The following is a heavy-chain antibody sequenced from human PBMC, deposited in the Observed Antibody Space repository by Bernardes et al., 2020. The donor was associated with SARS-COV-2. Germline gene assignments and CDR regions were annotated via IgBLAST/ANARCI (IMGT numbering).Heavy chain of an antibody. CDR1: GFIFSNYQ. Sequence: GGSLRLSCVASGFIFSNYQIYWVRQAPGKGLEWVAVIWSDGNSREYADSVKGRFSISRDNSKSTVFLQMNSLRVEDTAVYYCVRELDYSDLSGYFFDSWGQGTLVTVSS. CDR3: VRELDYSDLSGYFFDS. D-gene: IGHD3-22*01. J-gene: IGHJ4*02. V-gene: IGHV3-33*07. CDR2: IWSDGNSR.